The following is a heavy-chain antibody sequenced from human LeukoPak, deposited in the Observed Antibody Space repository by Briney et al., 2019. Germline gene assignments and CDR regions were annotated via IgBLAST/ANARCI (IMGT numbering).Heavy chain of an antibody. CDR1: GGSISSSSYY. D-gene: IGHD2-21*01. Sequence: SETLSLTCTVSGGSISSSSYYWGWIRQPPGKGLEWIGSIYYSGSTYYNPSLKSRVTISVDTSKNQFSLKLSSVTAADTAVYYCARQSVDWFDPWGQGTLVTVSS. CDR3: ARQSVDWFDP. CDR2: IYYSGST. V-gene: IGHV4-39*01. J-gene: IGHJ5*02.